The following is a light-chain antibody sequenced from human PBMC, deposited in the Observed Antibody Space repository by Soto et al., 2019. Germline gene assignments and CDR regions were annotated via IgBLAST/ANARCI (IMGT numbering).Light chain of an antibody. CDR1: QRGLYSSNNENS. J-gene: IGKJ1*01. V-gene: IGKV4-1*01. CDR2: WAS. Sequence: DIVMTQSPDSLAVSLGERATINCKSSQRGLYSSNNENSLAWYQQKPGQPPKLLIYWASTRESGVPDRFSGGGSGTDFTLTISSLQAEDVAVYYCQQYYSVPPTFGQGTKVEI. CDR3: QQYYSVPPT.